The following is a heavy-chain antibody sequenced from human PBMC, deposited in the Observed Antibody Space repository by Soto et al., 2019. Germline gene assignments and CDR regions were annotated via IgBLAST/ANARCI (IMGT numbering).Heavy chain of an antibody. CDR3: TRYSSSSDQIFDY. D-gene: IGHD6-6*01. Sequence: GGSLRLSCAASGFTFSVSAMHWVRQASGKGLEWVGRIRSKANSYATAYAASVKGRFTISRDDSKNTAYLQMNSLITEDTAVYYCTRYSSSSDQIFDYWGQGTLVTVSS. CDR2: IRSKANSYAT. V-gene: IGHV3-73*01. J-gene: IGHJ4*02. CDR1: GFTFSVSA.